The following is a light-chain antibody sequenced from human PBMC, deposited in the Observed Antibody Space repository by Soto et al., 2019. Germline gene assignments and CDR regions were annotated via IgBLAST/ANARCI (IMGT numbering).Light chain of an antibody. Sequence: QSALTQPPSASGSPGQSVTISCSGTSSDVGGYNYVSWFQQHPGKAPKLMIYEVTKRPSGVPDRFSGSKSGNTASLTVSGLQAEDEAAYYCSSYVGSNNFVFGTGTKLTVL. CDR3: SSYVGSNNFV. CDR2: EVT. J-gene: IGLJ1*01. V-gene: IGLV2-8*01. CDR1: SSDVGGYNY.